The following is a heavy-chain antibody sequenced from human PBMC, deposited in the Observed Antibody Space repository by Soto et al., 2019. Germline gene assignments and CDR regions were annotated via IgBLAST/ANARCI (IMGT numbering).Heavy chain of an antibody. V-gene: IGHV1-69*13. CDR2: IIPIFGTA. CDR1: GGTFSSYA. Sequence: ASVKVSCKASGGTFSSYAISWVRQAPGQGLEWMGGIIPIFGTANYAQKFQGRVTITADESTSTAYRELSSLRSEDTAVYYCARGIGDLPSRYCYDVMDVGGEGTTVTVSA. CDR3: ARGIGDLPSRYCYDVMDV. J-gene: IGHJ6*04. D-gene: IGHD3-3*01.